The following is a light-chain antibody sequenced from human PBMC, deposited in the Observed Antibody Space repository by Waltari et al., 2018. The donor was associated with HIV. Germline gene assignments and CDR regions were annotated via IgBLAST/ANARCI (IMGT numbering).Light chain of an antibody. J-gene: IGLJ1*01. CDR3: ISYTSGSTLYV. CDR1: SSDVGGYNY. Sequence: QSALTQPASVSGSPGQSITISCTGTSSDVGGYNYVSWYQQHPGRAPKGVVYEVSNRPSGISNRFSGSKSGNTASLTISGLQAEDEADYYCISYTSGSTLYVFGTGTKVTVL. V-gene: IGLV2-14*01. CDR2: EVS.